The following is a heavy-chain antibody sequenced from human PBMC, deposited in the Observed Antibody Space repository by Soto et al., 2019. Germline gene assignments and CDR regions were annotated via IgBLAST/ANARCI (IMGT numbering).Heavy chain of an antibody. J-gene: IGHJ4*02. CDR1: GGSISSYY. V-gene: IGHV4-59*08. Sequence: PSETLYLTCTVSGGSISSYYWSWIRQPPGKGLEWIGYIYYSGSTNYNPSLKSRVTISVDTSKNQFSLKLSSVTAADTAVYYCARRWGDYFDYWGQGTLVTVSS. CDR2: IYYSGST. CDR3: ARRWGDYFDY. D-gene: IGHD3-16*01.